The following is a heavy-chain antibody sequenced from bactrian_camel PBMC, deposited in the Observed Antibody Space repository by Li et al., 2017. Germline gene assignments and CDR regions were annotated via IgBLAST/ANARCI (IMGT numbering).Heavy chain of an antibody. CDR1: GYTYIR. V-gene: IGHV3S40*01. J-gene: IGHJ4*01. CDR2: ISTAGGNT. D-gene: IGHD5*01. CDR3: AADSRLGSGYPALVRNHYNY. Sequence: VQLVESGGGSVQPGGVLTLSCAASGYTYIRLAWFRQAPGKEREGVASISTAGGNTVYADSVKGRFTIAQDNANAKKMVYLFMNGLKPEDTAMYYCAADSRLGSGYPALVRNHYNYWGQGTQVNVS.